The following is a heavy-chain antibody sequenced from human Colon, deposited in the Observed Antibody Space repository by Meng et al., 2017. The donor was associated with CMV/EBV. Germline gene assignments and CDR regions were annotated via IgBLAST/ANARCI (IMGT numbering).Heavy chain of an antibody. V-gene: IGHV3-11*05. CDR2: ISGSSTDI. CDR1: GFTFSDYY. J-gene: IGHJ4*02. Sequence: QVPLVESGGALVKPGGCLSLSCAASGFTFSDYYMSWIRQAPGKGPEWVSYISGSSTDIKYVDSVKGRFTISRDNAKNSLYLQMNSLRADDTAVYYCSRDPRTLDYWGQGTLVTVSS. CDR3: SRDPRTLDY.